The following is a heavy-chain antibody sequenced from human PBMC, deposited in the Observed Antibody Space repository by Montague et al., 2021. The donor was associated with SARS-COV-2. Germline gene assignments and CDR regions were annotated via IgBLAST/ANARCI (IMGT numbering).Heavy chain of an antibody. CDR1: GASINSRY. V-gene: IGHV4-59*08. CDR2: YYSGST. CDR3: ARHLNYRDYGGDDY. D-gene: IGHD4-17*01. Sequence: SETLSLTCTVSGASINSRYWSWIRQPPGKGLEWIGYYYSGSTKYNPSLKSRVTISVDTSKNQFSVKVTSVTAADTAVYYCARHLNYRDYGGDDYWGQGTLVTVSS. J-gene: IGHJ4*02.